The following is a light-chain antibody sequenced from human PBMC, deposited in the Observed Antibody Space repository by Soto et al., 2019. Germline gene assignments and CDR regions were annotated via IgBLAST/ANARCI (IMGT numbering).Light chain of an antibody. CDR1: QSVSTTY. CDR2: GAS. CDR3: QQYCTSPWT. J-gene: IGKJ1*01. V-gene: IGKV3-20*01. Sequence: EIVLTQSPGTLYFSPGERATLSCRASQSVSTTYLAWYQQKPGQAPRLLIYGASSRANGIPDRFSGSGSGTDFTLTISRLEPDDFAVYYCQQYCTSPWTFGQGTQGDIK.